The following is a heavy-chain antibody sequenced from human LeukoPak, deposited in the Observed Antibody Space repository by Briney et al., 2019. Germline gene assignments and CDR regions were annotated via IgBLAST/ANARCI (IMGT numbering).Heavy chain of an antibody. Sequence: GGSLRLSCAASGFTFSSYAMSWVRQAPGKGLEWVSVIYSGDSTHYAESVKGRFTVSRDNSRTTLYLQMNSLRAEDTAVYYCARCAYGLTGSYGRSIHFDYWGQGTLVTVSS. CDR2: IYSGDST. J-gene: IGHJ4*02. V-gene: IGHV3-66*01. CDR3: ARCAYGLTGSYGRSIHFDY. CDR1: GFTFSSYA. D-gene: IGHD3-9*01.